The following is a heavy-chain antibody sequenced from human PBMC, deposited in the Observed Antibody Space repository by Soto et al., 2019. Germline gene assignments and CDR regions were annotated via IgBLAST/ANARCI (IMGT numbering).Heavy chain of an antibody. CDR3: ARGRQLVGYFYYYMCV. V-gene: IGHV1-18*01. D-gene: IGHD6-6*01. J-gene: IGHJ6*03. CDR2: IGAYNGNT. Sequence: QVQLLQSGAEVKKPGASVKVSCKASGYTFSNHGITWVRQAPGQGLEWMGWIGAYNGNTHSTQSLQARVTVTTETSTSTAYMELRGLRSDDTAVYYCARGRQLVGYFYYYMCVWGKGTTVTFSS. CDR1: GYTFSNHG.